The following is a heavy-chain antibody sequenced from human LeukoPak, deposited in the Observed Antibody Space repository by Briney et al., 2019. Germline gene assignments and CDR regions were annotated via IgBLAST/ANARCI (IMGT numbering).Heavy chain of an antibody. CDR3: ARGGSSSWTKTDY. J-gene: IGHJ4*02. CDR1: GFTFSSYS. CDR2: ISSNSSYI. Sequence: GGSLRHSCAASGFTFSSYSMNWVRQAPGKGLEWVSSISSNSSYIYHADSVKGRFTIARDNAKNSLYLQMNSLRAEDTAVYYSARGGSSSWTKTDYWGQGTLVTASS. V-gene: IGHV3-21*01. D-gene: IGHD6-13*01.